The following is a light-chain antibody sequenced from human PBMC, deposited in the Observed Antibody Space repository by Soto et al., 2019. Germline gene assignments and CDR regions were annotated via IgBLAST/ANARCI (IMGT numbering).Light chain of an antibody. Sequence: EIVMTQSPTSLSVSPGERAILSCRASQTVGRNLAWYQQKPGQAPRLLIHTSSTRAPGIPARFSGSGSGTEFTLTVSSLQSEDFAIYYCQKYNSAPLTFGGGTKVEIK. CDR2: TSS. V-gene: IGKV3-15*01. J-gene: IGKJ4*01. CDR1: QTVGRN. CDR3: QKYNSAPLT.